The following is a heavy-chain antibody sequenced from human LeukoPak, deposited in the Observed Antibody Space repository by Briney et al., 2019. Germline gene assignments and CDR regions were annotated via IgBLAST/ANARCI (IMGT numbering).Heavy chain of an antibody. CDR1: GFTFSGSA. CDR2: IRSKANSYAT. D-gene: IGHD3-22*01. V-gene: IGHV3-73*01. CDR3: TRGYYDSSGYSY. Sequence: PGGSLRLSCAASGFTFSGSAMHWVRQASGKGLEWVGRIRSKANSYATAYAASVKGRFTISRDDSKSTAYLQMNSLKTEDTAVYYCTRGYYDSSGYSYWGQGTLVTVSS. J-gene: IGHJ4*02.